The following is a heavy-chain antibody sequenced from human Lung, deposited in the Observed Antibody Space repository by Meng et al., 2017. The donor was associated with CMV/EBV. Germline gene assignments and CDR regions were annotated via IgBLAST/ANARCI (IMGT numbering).Heavy chain of an antibody. D-gene: IGHD5-12*01. Sequence: LSCTVSGDSISTYYWNWLRQSPGKGLEWIGYISDSGSTNYNPSLKSRVAFSLDTSKNQFSLKLSSVTAADTAVYYCARFDIDVEGYYGMDVWGQGTTVTVSS. CDR2: ISDSGST. V-gene: IGHV4-59*01. CDR3: ARFDIDVEGYYGMDV. J-gene: IGHJ6*02. CDR1: GDSISTYY.